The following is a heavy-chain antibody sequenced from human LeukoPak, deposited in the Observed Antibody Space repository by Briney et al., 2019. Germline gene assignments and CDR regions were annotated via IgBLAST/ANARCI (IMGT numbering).Heavy chain of an antibody. V-gene: IGHV4-34*01. CDR1: GGSFSGYY. CDR2: INHSGST. Sequence: TETLSLTCAVYGGSFSGYYWSWIRQPPGKGLEWIGEINHSGSTNYNPSLKSRVTISVDTSKNQFSLKLSSVTAADTAVYYCARGVSGWRFDPWGQGTLVTVSS. CDR3: ARGVSGWRFDP. D-gene: IGHD6-19*01. J-gene: IGHJ5*02.